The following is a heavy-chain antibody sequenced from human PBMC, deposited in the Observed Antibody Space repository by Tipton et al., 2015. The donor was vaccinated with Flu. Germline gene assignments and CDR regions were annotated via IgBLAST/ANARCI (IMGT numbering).Heavy chain of an antibody. V-gene: IGHV4-4*07. CDR1: GGSMSNNF. J-gene: IGHJ6*02. Sequence: TLSLTCTVSGGSMSNNFWSWFRQPAEKGLEWIGRIYASGVTNYNPSLKSRVTISVDSSKNEFSLTLASLTAADTAVYYCARDLWNDRRAYYYYGVDVWGQGTTVTVSS. CDR2: IYASGVT. CDR3: ARDLWNDRRAYYYYGVDV. D-gene: IGHD1-1*01.